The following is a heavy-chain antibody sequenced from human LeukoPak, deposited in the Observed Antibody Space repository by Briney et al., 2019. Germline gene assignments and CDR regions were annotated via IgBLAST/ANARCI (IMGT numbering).Heavy chain of an antibody. Sequence: PGGSLRLSCAASGFTFSNYWMSWVRQAPGKGLEWVANIKQGGSEKYYVDSVKGRFTISRDNAKNSLYLQMNSLRAEDTAVYYCARGGNQYSFDIWGQGTMVTVSS. J-gene: IGHJ3*02. CDR3: ARGGNQYSFDI. CDR1: GFTFSNYW. CDR2: IKQGGSEK. D-gene: IGHD2/OR15-2a*01. V-gene: IGHV3-7*01.